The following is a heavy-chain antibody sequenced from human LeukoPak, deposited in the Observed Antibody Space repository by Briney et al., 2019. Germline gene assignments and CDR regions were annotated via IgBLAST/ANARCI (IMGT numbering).Heavy chain of an antibody. CDR3: AKVYGVSSYFDY. CDR1: GITFSNYG. D-gene: IGHD2/OR15-2a*01. J-gene: IGHJ4*02. CDR2: IRYDGSNK. V-gene: IGHV3-30*02. Sequence: PGGSLRLSCAASGITFSNYGMHWVRQAPGKGLEWVAFIRYDGSNKYYADSVKGRFTISRDNSKNTLYLQMNSLRAEDTAVYYCAKVYGVSSYFDYWGQGTLVTVSS.